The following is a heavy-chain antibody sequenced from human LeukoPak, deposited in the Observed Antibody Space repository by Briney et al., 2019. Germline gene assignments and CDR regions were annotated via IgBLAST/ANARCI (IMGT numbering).Heavy chain of an antibody. V-gene: IGHV1-2*06. Sequence: GASVKVSCKASGYTFTGYYMHWVRQAPGQGLEWMGRINPNSGGTNYAQKFQGRVTMTRDTSISTAYMELRRLRYDETAVYYCARGRNQLTHSDYSSGAQRIFDYWGQGTLVTVSS. CDR1: GYTFTGYY. CDR3: ARGRNQLTHSDYSSGAQRIFDY. J-gene: IGHJ4*02. CDR2: INPNSGGT. D-gene: IGHD3-22*01.